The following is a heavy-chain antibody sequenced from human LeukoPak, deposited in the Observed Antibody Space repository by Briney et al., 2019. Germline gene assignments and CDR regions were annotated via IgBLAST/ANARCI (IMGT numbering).Heavy chain of an antibody. CDR2: IKQDGSEK. V-gene: IGHV3-7*01. D-gene: IGHD3-10*01. Sequence: GGSLRPSCAASGFTFSSYWMSWVRQAPGKGLEWVANIKQDGSEKYYVDSVKGRFTISRDNAKNSLYLQMNSLRAEDTAVYYCARASTPPDPGVLWFGELFSPKNYYYYYMDVWGKGTTVTISS. CDR1: GFTFSSYW. CDR3: ARASTPPDPGVLWFGELFSPKNYYYYYMDV. J-gene: IGHJ6*03.